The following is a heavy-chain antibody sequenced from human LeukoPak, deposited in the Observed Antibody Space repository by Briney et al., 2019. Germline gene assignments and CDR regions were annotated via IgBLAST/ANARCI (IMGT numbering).Heavy chain of an antibody. CDR3: ARASDSSGWFVDY. J-gene: IGHJ4*02. CDR1: GFTFSTYA. V-gene: IGHV3-30-3*01. Sequence: GGSLRLSCAASGFTFSTYAMHWVRQAPGKGLEWVAVISYDGSNKYYADSVKGRFTIPRDNSKNTLYLQMNSLRAEDTAVYYCARASDSSGWFVDYWGQGTLVTVSS. D-gene: IGHD6-19*01. CDR2: ISYDGSNK.